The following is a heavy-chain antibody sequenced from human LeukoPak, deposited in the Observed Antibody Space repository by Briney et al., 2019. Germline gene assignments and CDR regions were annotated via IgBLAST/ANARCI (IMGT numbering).Heavy chain of an antibody. Sequence: ASVKVSCKASGYTFTSYGISWVRQAPGQGLEWMGWISAYNGNTNYAQTLQGRVTMTTDTSTSTAYTELRSLRSDDTAVYYCARDGVSRLSGWYRFDPWGQGTLVTVSS. V-gene: IGHV1-18*01. D-gene: IGHD6-19*01. CDR2: ISAYNGNT. CDR1: GYTFTSYG. CDR3: ARDGVSRLSGWYRFDP. J-gene: IGHJ5*02.